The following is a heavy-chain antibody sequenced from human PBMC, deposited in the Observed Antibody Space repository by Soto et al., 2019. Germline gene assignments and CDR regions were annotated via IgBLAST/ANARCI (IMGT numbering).Heavy chain of an antibody. J-gene: IGHJ4*02. CDR2: ISSSSSYI. Sequence: EVPLVESGGGLVQPGGSLRLSCAASGFTFSSYSMNWVRQAPGKGLEWVSSISSSSSYIYYADSVKGRFTISRDNAKNSLYLQMNSLRAEDTAVYYCARCITMVRGPFGYWGQGTLVTVSS. V-gene: IGHV3-21*01. D-gene: IGHD3-10*01. CDR1: GFTFSSYS. CDR3: ARCITMVRGPFGY.